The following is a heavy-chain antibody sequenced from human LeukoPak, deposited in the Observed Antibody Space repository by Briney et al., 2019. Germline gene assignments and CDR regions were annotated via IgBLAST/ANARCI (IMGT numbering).Heavy chain of an antibody. CDR1: GGSISSYY. J-gene: IGHJ4*02. Sequence: SETLSLTCTVSGGSISSYYWSWIRQPPGKGLEWIGHIYYSGSTNYNPSLKSRVTISVDTSKNQFSLKLTSVTAADTALYYCARGILGRYYFDYWGQGTLVTVSS. CDR3: ARGILGRYYFDY. CDR2: IYYSGST. V-gene: IGHV4-59*01. D-gene: IGHD3-3*02.